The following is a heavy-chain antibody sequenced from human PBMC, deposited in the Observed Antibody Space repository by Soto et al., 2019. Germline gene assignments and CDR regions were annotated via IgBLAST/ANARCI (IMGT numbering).Heavy chain of an antibody. CDR2: IYHSGST. D-gene: IGHD6-13*01. CDR1: GYSISSGYY. CDR3: ARESRSALGTVEH. Sequence: SETLSLTCAVSGYSISSGYYWGWIRQPPGKGLEWIGSIYHSGSTNYNPSLKSRVTMSVDTSKNQFSLTLNSVTAADTAVYYCARESRSALGTVEHWGRGTLVTVSS. V-gene: IGHV4-38-2*02. J-gene: IGHJ4*02.